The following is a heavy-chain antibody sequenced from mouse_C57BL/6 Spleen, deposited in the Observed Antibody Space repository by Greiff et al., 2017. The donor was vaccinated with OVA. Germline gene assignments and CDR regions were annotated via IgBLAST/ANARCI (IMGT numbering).Heavy chain of an antibody. CDR2: INYDGSST. J-gene: IGHJ1*03. CDR1: GFTFSDYY. D-gene: IGHD1-1*01. CDR3: ARDDYYGSSYGWYFDV. V-gene: IGHV5-16*01. Sequence: EVQLVESEGGLVQPGSSMKLSCTASGFTFSDYYMAWVRQVPEKGLEWVANINYDGSSTYYLDSLKSRFIISRDNAKNILYLQMSSLKSEDTATYYCARDDYYGSSYGWYFDVWGTGTTVTVSS.